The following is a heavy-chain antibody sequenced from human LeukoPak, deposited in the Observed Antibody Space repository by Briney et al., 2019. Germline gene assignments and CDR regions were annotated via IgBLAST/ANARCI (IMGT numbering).Heavy chain of an antibody. CDR3: ATPGDFDY. J-gene: IGHJ4*02. CDR1: GGSIRSSSYY. CDR2: IYYSGST. Sequence: SETLSLTFTVSGGSIRSSSYYWGWIRQPPGKGLEWIGSIYYSGSTYYNPSLKSRVTISVDTSKNQFSLKLSSVTAADTAVYYCATPGDFDYWGQGTLVTVSS. V-gene: IGHV4-39*01. D-gene: IGHD3-10*01.